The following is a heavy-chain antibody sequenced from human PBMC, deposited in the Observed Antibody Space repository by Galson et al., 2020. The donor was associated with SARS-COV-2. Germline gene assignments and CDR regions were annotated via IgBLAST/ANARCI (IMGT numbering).Heavy chain of an antibody. CDR3: ATDRNNIRWFDG. D-gene: IGHD1-20*01. CDR2: FHYRGST. V-gene: IGHV4-39*07. CDR1: GTSINDYSY. Sequence: SETLSLNCTVSGTSINDYSYWGWLSQPPGNGLEWLGTFHYRGSTYYNPSFKSRLTISVDTAKNQLSLKLTSVTAADTAIYYCATDRNNIRWFDGWGQGTLVTVSS. J-gene: IGHJ5*02.